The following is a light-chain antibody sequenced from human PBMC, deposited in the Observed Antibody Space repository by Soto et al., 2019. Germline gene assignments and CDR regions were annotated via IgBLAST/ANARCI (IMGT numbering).Light chain of an antibody. V-gene: IGLV2-14*01. Sequence: QSVLAQPASVSGSPGQSITISCTGTSSDVGGYNYVSWYQQHPGKAPKLMIYEVSNRPSGVSTRFSGSKSGNTASLTISGLQAEDEADYYCSSYTSSSAYVFGTGTKV. CDR1: SSDVGGYNY. CDR3: SSYTSSSAYV. CDR2: EVS. J-gene: IGLJ1*01.